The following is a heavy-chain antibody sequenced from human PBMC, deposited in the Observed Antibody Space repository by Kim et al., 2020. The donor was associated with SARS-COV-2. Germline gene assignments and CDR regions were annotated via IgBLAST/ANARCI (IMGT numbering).Heavy chain of an antibody. CDR1: GFTFSSYG. CDR3: AKDLGLAAQHYYYYYGMDV. V-gene: IGHV3-33*06. J-gene: IGHJ6*02. Sequence: GGSLRLSCAASGFTFSSYGMHWVRQAPGKGLEWVAVIWYDGSNKYYADSVKGRFTISRDNSKNTLYLQMNSLRAEDTAVYYCAKDLGLAAQHYYYYYGMDVWGQGTTVTVSS. CDR2: IWYDGSNK.